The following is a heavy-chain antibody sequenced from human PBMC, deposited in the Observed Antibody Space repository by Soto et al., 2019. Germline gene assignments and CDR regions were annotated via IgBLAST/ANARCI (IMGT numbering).Heavy chain of an antibody. Sequence: ASVKVSCKASGYTFTSYAMHWVRQAPGQRLEWMGWINTAFATAKYSQKLEGRVTITSDTAATTVYMELSSLRSEDTAIYYCARDRSRSFDYWGQGTLVNSPQ. D-gene: IGHD6-13*01. V-gene: IGHV1-3*04. CDR3: ARDRSRSFDY. J-gene: IGHJ4*02. CDR1: GYTFTSYA. CDR2: INTAFATA.